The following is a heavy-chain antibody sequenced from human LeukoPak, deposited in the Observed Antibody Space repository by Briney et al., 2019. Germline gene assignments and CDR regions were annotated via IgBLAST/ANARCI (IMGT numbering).Heavy chain of an antibody. J-gene: IGHJ4*02. Sequence: SETLSLTCTVSGGSISSGGYYWSWIRQPPGKGLEWIGYIYYSGSTYYNPSLKSRVTISVDTSKNQFSLKLSSVTAADTAVYYCARYYDSSQGIDYWGQGTLVTVSS. V-gene: IGHV4-30-4*01. CDR1: GGSISSGGYY. D-gene: IGHD3-22*01. CDR3: ARYYDSSQGIDY. CDR2: IYYSGST.